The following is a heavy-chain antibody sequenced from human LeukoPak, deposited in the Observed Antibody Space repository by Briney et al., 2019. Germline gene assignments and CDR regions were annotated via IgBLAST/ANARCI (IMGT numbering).Heavy chain of an antibody. CDR3: ARWGGVTNFDY. V-gene: IGHV3-53*01. CDR2: IYSGGTS. J-gene: IGHJ4*02. D-gene: IGHD2-21*02. CDR1: GFPVSRNY. Sequence: PGGSLRLSCAASGFPVSRNYMSWVRQAPGKGLEWVSIIYSGGTSYYADSVKGRFTISRDNSKNTLYLQMNSLRAEDTAVYYCARWGGVTNFDYWGQGTLVTVSS.